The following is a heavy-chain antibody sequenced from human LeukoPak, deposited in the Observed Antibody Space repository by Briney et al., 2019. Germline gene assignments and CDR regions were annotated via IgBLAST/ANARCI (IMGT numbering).Heavy chain of an antibody. D-gene: IGHD3-22*01. V-gene: IGHV4-59*12. J-gene: IGHJ4*02. CDR3: ARNYYDSKGVGDY. CDR2: IYYSGST. Sequence: SETLSLTCTVSGGSISSYYWSWIRQPPGKGLEWIGYIYYSGSTNYNPSLKSRVTISVDTSKNQFSLKLSSVTAADTAVYYCARNYYDSKGVGDYWGQGTLVTVSS. CDR1: GGSISSYY.